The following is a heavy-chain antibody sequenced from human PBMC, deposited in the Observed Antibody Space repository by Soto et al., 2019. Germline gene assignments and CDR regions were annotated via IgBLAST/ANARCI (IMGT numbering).Heavy chain of an antibody. D-gene: IGHD6-6*01. V-gene: IGHV3-43D*04. Sequence: HPGGSLRLSCAASGFTFDDYAMHWVRQAPGKGLEWVSLISWDGGSTYYADSVKGRFTISRDNSKNSLYLQMNSLRAEDTALYYCAKESSSSSTFGPDYYYGMDVWGQGTTVTVSS. J-gene: IGHJ6*02. CDR1: GFTFDDYA. CDR2: ISWDGGST. CDR3: AKESSSSSTFGPDYYYGMDV.